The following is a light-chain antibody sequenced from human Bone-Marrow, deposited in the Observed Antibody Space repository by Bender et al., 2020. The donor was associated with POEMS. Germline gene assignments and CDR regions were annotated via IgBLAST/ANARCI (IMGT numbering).Light chain of an antibody. CDR2: KNN. Sequence: QSVLTQPPSASGTPGQRVTISCSGSSSNIGTNPVNWYQQLPGTAPKLLIYKNNQRPSGVPDRFSGSKSGTSASLAISGLRSEDEADYYCVVWDDSLDGYVFGTGTKVTVL. CDR3: VVWDDSLDGYV. J-gene: IGLJ1*01. CDR1: SSNIGTNP. V-gene: IGLV1-44*01.